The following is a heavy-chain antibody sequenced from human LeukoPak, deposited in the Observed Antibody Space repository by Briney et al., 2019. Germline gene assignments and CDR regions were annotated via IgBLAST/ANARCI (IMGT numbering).Heavy chain of an antibody. CDR1: GFTFSSYA. CDR3: AKDENSGWSYFDD. CDR2: ISYDGSNK. Sequence: GGSLRLSCEASGFTFSSYAMHWVRQAPGKGLEWVAVISYDGSNKYYADSVKGRFTISRDNSKNTLYLQMNSLRAEDTAVYYCAKDENSGWSYFDDWGQGTLVTVSS. V-gene: IGHV3-30-3*01. J-gene: IGHJ4*02. D-gene: IGHD6-19*01.